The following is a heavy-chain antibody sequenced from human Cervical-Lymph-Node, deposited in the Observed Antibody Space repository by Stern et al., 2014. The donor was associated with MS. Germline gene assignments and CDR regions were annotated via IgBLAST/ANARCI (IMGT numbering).Heavy chain of an antibody. D-gene: IGHD6-19*01. J-gene: IGHJ6*02. CDR2: VIPIFVPA. Sequence: QMQLVESGAEVKKPGSSVKVSCKASGGTFSSYAISWVRQAPGQGLEWLGGVIPIFVPANYAQKFQGRVTITADESTSTAYMELSSLRSEDTAVYYCARVRGDSSGWLYYYYGMDVWGQGTTVTVSS. V-gene: IGHV1-69*01. CDR1: GGTFSSYA. CDR3: ARVRGDSSGWLYYYYGMDV.